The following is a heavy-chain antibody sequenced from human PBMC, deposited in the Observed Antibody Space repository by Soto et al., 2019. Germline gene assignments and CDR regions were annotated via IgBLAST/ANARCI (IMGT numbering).Heavy chain of an antibody. V-gene: IGHV3-30-3*01. J-gene: IGHJ4*02. D-gene: IGHD5-18*01. CDR1: VFTFSIYV. CDR2: ISYDGSNK. CDR3: ARAEGRWIQLGDY. Sequence: PWGSLLVSCASSVFTFSIYVMHWVRQAPGKGLDWVAVISYDGSNKYYADSVKGRFTISRDNSKNTLYLQMNSLRAEDTAVYYCARAEGRWIQLGDYWGQGTMVTVSS.